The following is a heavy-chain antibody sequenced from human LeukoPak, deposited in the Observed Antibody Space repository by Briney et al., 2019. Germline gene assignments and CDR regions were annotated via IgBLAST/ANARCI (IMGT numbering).Heavy chain of an antibody. CDR2: ISESGVNT. Sequence: PGGSLRLSCAAPGFTFSSYAMAWVRQAPRKGLEWVSAISESGVNTYYADSVKGRFTVSRDNSKNTLYLQMNSLRAEDTAVYYCAKDSGSFDYWGQGTLVTVSS. D-gene: IGHD1-26*01. V-gene: IGHV3-23*01. CDR3: AKDSGSFDY. J-gene: IGHJ4*02. CDR1: GFTFSSYA.